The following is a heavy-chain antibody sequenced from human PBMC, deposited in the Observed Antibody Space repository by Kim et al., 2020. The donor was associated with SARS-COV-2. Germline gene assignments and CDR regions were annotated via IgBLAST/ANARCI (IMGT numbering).Heavy chain of an antibody. Sequence: YSADYVKGRFTISRDNSKNTLFLQMNNLRAEDTAVYYCAKGAGAPFFFDYWGQGTLVTVSS. CDR3: AKGAGAPFFFDY. V-gene: IGHV3-23*01. D-gene: IGHD6-19*01. J-gene: IGHJ4*02.